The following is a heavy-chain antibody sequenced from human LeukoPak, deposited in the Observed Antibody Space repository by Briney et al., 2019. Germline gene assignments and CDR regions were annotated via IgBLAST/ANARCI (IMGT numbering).Heavy chain of an antibody. CDR3: ANLRGRGAYACSGSGCYSY. D-gene: IGHD2-15*01. V-gene: IGHV3-23*01. Sequence: PGGSPRLSCAASGFTFSSYAMSWVRLAPEKGLEWVSAISGSGGSTYYADSVKGRFTISRDNSKNTLYLQMNSLRADDTAVYYCANLRGRGAYACSGSGCYSYWGQGTLVTVSP. CDR1: GFTFSSYA. CDR2: ISGSGGST. J-gene: IGHJ4*02.